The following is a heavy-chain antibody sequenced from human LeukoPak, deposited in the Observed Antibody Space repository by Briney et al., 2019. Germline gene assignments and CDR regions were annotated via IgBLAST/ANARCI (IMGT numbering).Heavy chain of an antibody. Sequence: PGGSLRLSCAASGFIFSNYAMSWVRQAPGKGLEWVSAIDSTGAYTWYADSVKGRFTISKDSSKTILYLQMNSLRAEDTAVYYCVKDRLFPHSPGDAFDIWGQGAMVTVSS. V-gene: IGHV3-23*01. J-gene: IGHJ3*02. D-gene: IGHD2-21*01. CDR3: VKDRLFPHSPGDAFDI. CDR1: GFIFSNYA. CDR2: IDSTGAYT.